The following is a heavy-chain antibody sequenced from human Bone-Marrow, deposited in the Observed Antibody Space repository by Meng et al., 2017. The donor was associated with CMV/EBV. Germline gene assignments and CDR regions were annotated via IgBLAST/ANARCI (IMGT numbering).Heavy chain of an antibody. CDR3: ARDRTVTIFGVVNRGPWFDP. D-gene: IGHD3-3*01. Sequence: ASVKVSCKASGYTFTSYGISWVRQAPGQGLEWMGWISAYNGNTNYAQKLQGRVTMTTDTSTSTAYMELRSRRSEDTAVYYCARDRTVTIFGVVNRGPWFDPWGQGTLVTVSS. V-gene: IGHV1-18*01. CDR1: GYTFTSYG. CDR2: ISAYNGNT. J-gene: IGHJ5*02.